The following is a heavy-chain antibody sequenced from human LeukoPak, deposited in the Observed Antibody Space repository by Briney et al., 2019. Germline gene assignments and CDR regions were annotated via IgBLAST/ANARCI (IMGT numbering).Heavy chain of an antibody. CDR3: ARDSSMLRGPLVIYYFDF. D-gene: IGHD3-10*01. Sequence: GGSLRLSCAASGFTFANYVTHWVRQAPGKGLEWVAVTSPDEGLKFYGDSVKGRFTISRDNSKNTMYLQMNSLRVEDTAVYYCARDSSMLRGPLVIYYFDFWGQGTLVTVSS. CDR2: TSPDEGLK. CDR1: GFTFANYV. J-gene: IGHJ4*02. V-gene: IGHV3-30*04.